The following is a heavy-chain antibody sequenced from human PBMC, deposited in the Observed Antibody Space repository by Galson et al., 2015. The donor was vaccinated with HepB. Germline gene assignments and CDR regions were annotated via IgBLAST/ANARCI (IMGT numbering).Heavy chain of an antibody. V-gene: IGHV3-53*04. CDR1: RFTVSSNY. CDR3: ARGRRGQLPDY. Sequence: SLRLSCAAFRFTVSSNYMSWVRQAPGKGLEWVSVIYSDGSTYYADSVKGRFTISRHHSKNTLYLQMNSLRAEDTAVYYCARGRRGQLPDYWGQGTLVTVSS. J-gene: IGHJ4*02. D-gene: IGHD3-10*01. CDR2: IYSDGST.